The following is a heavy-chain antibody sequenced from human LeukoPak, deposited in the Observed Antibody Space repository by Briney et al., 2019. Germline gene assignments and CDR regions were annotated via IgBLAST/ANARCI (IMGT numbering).Heavy chain of an antibody. D-gene: IGHD3-16*02. J-gene: IGHJ4*02. CDR2: IIPIFGTA. Sequence: SVKVSCKASGGTFSSYAISWVRQAPGQGLEWMGGIIPIFGTANYAQKFQGRVTITADESTNTAYMELSSLRSEDTAVYYCARDSGNYDYVWGSYRYGLFDYWGQGTLVTVSS. V-gene: IGHV1-69*01. CDR3: ARDSGNYDYVWGSYRYGLFDY. CDR1: GGTFSSYA.